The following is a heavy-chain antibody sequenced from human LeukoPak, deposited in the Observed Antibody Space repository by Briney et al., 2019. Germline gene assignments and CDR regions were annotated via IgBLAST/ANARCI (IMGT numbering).Heavy chain of an antibody. CDR1: GFTFSSYW. V-gene: IGHV3-7*01. J-gene: IGHJ3*02. D-gene: IGHD3-22*01. CDR2: IRQDGSEK. CDR3: ARNSYDNSGDYDIVDAFDI. Sequence: TGGSLRLSCAASGFTFSSYWMSWGRQAPGKGLEWVANIRQDGSEKYYVDSVKGRFTISRDNAKNSLYLQMNSLRAEDTAVYYCARNSYDNSGDYDIVDAFDIWGQGTMVTVSS.